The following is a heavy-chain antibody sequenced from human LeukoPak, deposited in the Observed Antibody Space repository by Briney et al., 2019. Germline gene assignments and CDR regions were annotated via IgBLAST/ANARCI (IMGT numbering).Heavy chain of an antibody. CDR3: VKDQMDYYGSGSLSDY. D-gene: IGHD3-10*01. J-gene: IGHJ4*02. CDR2: ISSNGGST. CDR1: GFTFSSYA. Sequence: GGSLRLSCSASGFTFSSYAMHWVRQAPGKGLEYVSAISSNGGSTYYADSVKGRFTISRDNSKNTLYLQMSSLRAEDTAVYYCVKDQMDYYGSGSLSDYWGQGTLVTVSS. V-gene: IGHV3-64D*09.